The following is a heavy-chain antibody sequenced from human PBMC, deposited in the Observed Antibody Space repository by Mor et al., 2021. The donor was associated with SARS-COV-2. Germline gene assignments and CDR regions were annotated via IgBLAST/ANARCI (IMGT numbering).Heavy chain of an antibody. CDR3: ARGPTLGSFDY. V-gene: IGHV3-53*01. CDR2: GRT. D-gene: IGHD3-16*01. J-gene: IGHJ4*02. Sequence: GRTHYADSVKGRFTMSRDNSDNTLHLQMDSPRVDDTAVYFCARGPTLGSFDYWGQGTLVTVSS.